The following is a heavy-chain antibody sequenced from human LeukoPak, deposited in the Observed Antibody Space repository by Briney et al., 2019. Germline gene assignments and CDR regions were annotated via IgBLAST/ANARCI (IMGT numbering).Heavy chain of an antibody. Sequence: GGSLRLSCAASGFTFSDYYMSWIRQAPGKGLEWVSYISSSSSYTNYADSVKGRFTISRDNAKNSLYPQMNSLRAEDTAVYYCASGKQWLVGGDAFDIWGQGTMVTVSS. D-gene: IGHD6-19*01. CDR1: GFTFSDYY. J-gene: IGHJ3*02. CDR3: ASGKQWLVGGDAFDI. V-gene: IGHV3-11*06. CDR2: ISSSSSYT.